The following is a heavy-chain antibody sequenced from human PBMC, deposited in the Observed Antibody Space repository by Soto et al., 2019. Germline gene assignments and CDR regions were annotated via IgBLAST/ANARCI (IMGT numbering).Heavy chain of an antibody. J-gene: IGHJ6*02. Sequence: LQESGPGLVKPSETLSLTCSISGGSINGNNYSWGWIRQPPGRGLEWIGNTYSSGGAYYDPSFKSRASISVDTSKRQVFLKLTSVTAADTAIYYCARTRGSAVYFYFYGLDVWGHGTTVTVSS. CDR1: GGSINGNNYS. CDR3: ARTRGSAVYFYFYGLDV. V-gene: IGHV4-39*07. CDR2: TYSSGGA. D-gene: IGHD3-10*01.